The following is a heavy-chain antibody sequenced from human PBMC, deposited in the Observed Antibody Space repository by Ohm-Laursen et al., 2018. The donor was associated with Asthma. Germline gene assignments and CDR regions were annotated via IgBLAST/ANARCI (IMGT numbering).Heavy chain of an antibody. CDR3: ARDSAAGTDLPDYYYGMDV. V-gene: IGHV1-69*13. CDR1: GGTFSSYA. J-gene: IGHJ6*02. D-gene: IGHD6-13*01. Sequence: GASVKVSCKASGGTFSSYAISWVRQAPGQGLEWMGGIIPIFGTANYAQKFQGRVTITADESTSTAYMELSSLRAEDTAVYYCARDSAAGTDLPDYYYGMDVWGQGTTVTVSS. CDR2: IIPIFGTA.